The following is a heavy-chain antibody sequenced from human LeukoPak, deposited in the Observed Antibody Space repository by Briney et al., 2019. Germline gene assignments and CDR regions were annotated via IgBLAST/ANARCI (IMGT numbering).Heavy chain of an antibody. CDR1: GFTFSSYW. CDR3: AREVSSTVLMVYARFDP. CDR2: INSDGSST. V-gene: IGHV3-74*01. J-gene: IGHJ5*02. Sequence: GGSLRLSCAASGFTFSSYWMHWVRQAPGKGLVWVSRINSDGSSTSYADSVKGRFTISRDNAKNTLYLQMNSLRAEDTAVYYCAREVSSTVLMVYARFDPWGQGTLVTVSS. D-gene: IGHD2-8*01.